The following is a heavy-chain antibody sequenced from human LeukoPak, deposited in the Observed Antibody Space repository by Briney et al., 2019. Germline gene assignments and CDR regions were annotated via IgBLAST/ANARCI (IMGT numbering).Heavy chain of an antibody. V-gene: IGHV3-30-3*02. J-gene: IGHJ3*02. CDR2: ISYDGSNK. CDR3: ATMGATSSDAFDI. Sequence: GGSLRLSCAASGFTFSSYAMHWVRQAPGKGLEWVAVISYDGSNKYYADSVKGRFTISRDNSKNTLYLQMNSLRAEDTAVYYCATMGATSSDAFDIWGQGTLVTVSS. D-gene: IGHD1-26*01. CDR1: GFTFSSYA.